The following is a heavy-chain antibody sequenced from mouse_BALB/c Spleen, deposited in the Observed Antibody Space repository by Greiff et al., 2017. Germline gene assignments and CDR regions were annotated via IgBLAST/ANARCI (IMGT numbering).Heavy chain of an antibody. CDR3: ARGDSDAMDY. CDR2: ISDGGSYT. V-gene: IGHV5-4*02. Sequence: EVQVVESGGGLVKPGGSLKLSCAASGFTFSDYYMYWVRQTPEKRLEWVATISDGGSYTYYPDSVKGRFTISRDNAKNNLYLQMSSLKSEDTAMYYCARGDSDAMDYWGQGTSVTVSS. J-gene: IGHJ4*01. D-gene: IGHD3-1*01. CDR1: GFTFSDYY.